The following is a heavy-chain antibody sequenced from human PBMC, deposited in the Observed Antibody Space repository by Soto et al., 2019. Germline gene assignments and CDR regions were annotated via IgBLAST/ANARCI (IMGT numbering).Heavy chain of an antibody. D-gene: IGHD4-17*01. CDR2: IYYSGST. Sequence: QVQLQESGPGLVKPSQTLSLTCTVSGGSISSGGYYWSWIRQHPGKGLEWIGYIYYSGSTYYNPSPKGRVXXSXAXFKNQFSLKRSSVTAADTAVYYCARGLNGARAAFDIWGQGTMVTVSS. CDR1: GGSISSGGYY. J-gene: IGHJ3*02. CDR3: ARGLNGARAAFDI. V-gene: IGHV4-31*03.